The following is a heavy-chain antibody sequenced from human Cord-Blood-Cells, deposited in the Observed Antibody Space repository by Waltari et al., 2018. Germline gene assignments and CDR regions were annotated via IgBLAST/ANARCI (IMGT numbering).Heavy chain of an antibody. CDR1: GGSISSSSYY. CDR2: IDYSGGT. J-gene: IGHJ5*02. CDR3: ARHAERGNWFDP. D-gene: IGHD1-1*01. Sequence: QLQLQESGPGLVKPSETLSLTCTVSGGSISSSSYYWGWIRQPPGKGLEWIGSIDYSGGTYYNPSLKSRVTISVDTSKNQFSLKLSSVTAADTAVYYCARHAERGNWFDPWGQGTLVTVSS. V-gene: IGHV4-39*01.